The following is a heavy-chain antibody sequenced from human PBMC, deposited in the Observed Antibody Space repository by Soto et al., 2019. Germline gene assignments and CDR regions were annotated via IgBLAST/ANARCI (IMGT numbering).Heavy chain of an antibody. V-gene: IGHV4-31*03. J-gene: IGHJ6*02. CDR1: GGSISSGGYY. CDR3: ARDQSDSSGLYYYGTDV. Sequence: QVQLQESGPGLVKPSQTLSLTCTVSGGSISSGGYYWSWIRQHPGKGLEWIGYIYYSGSTYYNPSLKSRVTISVDTAKNQFSLKLSSVTAADTAVYYCARDQSDSSGLYYYGTDVWGQGTTVTVSS. D-gene: IGHD3-22*01. CDR2: IYYSGST.